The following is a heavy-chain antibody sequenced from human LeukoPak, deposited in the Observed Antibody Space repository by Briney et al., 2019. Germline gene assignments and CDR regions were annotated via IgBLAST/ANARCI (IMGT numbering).Heavy chain of an antibody. CDR3: ARDGYDSSGYHNFDY. D-gene: IGHD3-22*01. J-gene: IGHJ4*02. V-gene: IGHV3-48*03. Sequence: GGSLRLSCAASGFTSSSYEMNWVRQAPGKGLEWVSYISSSGSTIYYADSVKGRFTISRDNAKNSLYLQMNSLRAEDTAVYYCARDGYDSSGYHNFDYWGQGTLVTVSS. CDR2: ISSSGSTI. CDR1: GFTSSSYE.